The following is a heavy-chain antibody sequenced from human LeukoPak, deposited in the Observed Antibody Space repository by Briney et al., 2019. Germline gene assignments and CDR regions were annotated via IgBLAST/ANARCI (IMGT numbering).Heavy chain of an antibody. Sequence: GGSLRLSCAASGFTFSSYSMNWVRQAPGKGLEWVSYISSSSSTIYYADSVKGRFTISRDNAKNSLYLQMNSLRAEDTAVYYCARDKGWLAYYILVYWGQGTLVTVSS. CDR3: ARDKGWLAYYILVY. V-gene: IGHV3-48*01. J-gene: IGHJ4*02. D-gene: IGHD3-10*02. CDR1: GFTFSSYS. CDR2: ISSSSSTI.